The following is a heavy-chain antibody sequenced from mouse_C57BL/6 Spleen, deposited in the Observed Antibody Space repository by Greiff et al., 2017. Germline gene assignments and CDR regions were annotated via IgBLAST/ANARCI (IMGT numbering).Heavy chain of an antibody. CDR1: GYTFTSYW. V-gene: IGHV1-53*01. CDR2: IKPSDGGT. CDR3: ARDYGSSAFDY. D-gene: IGHD1-1*01. J-gene: IGHJ2*01. Sequence: QVQLQQPGTELVQPGASVKLSCEASGYTFTSYWMHWVKQRPGQGLEWIGNIKPSDGGTTYNEKFKSKATLTVAKSSSTAYMQLGSLTSEDSAVYYCARDYGSSAFDYWGQGTTLTVSS.